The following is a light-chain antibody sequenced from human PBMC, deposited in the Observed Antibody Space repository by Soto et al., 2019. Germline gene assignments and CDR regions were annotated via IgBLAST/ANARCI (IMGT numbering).Light chain of an antibody. Sequence: DIQMTQSPSSLSAYVGDRVNITCRASQSISYYLNWYQQKPGRAPNLLMYGASSLQSGVPSRFTGSGSGTEFTLTITSLQPGDFATYYCQQYRTYSFGQGTKVDIK. V-gene: IGKV1-39*01. CDR3: QQYRTYS. CDR1: QSISYY. J-gene: IGKJ1*01. CDR2: GAS.